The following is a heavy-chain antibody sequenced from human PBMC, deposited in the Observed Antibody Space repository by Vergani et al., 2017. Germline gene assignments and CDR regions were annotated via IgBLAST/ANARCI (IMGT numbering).Heavy chain of an antibody. CDR2: IYYDGSKK. D-gene: IGHD2-21*01. CDR1: VFTFSTYA. J-gene: IGHJ6*03. V-gene: IGHV3-33*01. CDR3: VREGSYCGSTTCRNPSYVYYYHMDV. Sequence: QVQLVESGGGVVQPGRSLRLSCTSSVFTFSTYAMHWVRQAPGKGLEWVAIIYYDGSKKYYADSLKGRFTISRDNSRNTLELLMSSLRAEDTAIYYCVREGSYCGSTTCRNPSYVYYYHMDVWGEGTTVTVSS.